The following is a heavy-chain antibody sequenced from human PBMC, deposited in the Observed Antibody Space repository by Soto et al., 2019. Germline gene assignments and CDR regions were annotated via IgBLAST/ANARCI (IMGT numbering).Heavy chain of an antibody. Sequence: EVQLVESGGGLVQPGGSLRLSCAASGFTFNTYWMHWVRQAPGKGLVWVSRANSDGSSTTYADSVKGRFTISRDNARNTLYLQMNSLRAEDTAVYYCTRVVRFGSEEYSYSYGMDVWGQGTTVTVSS. J-gene: IGHJ6*02. CDR2: ANSDGSST. CDR3: TRVVRFGSEEYSYSYGMDV. D-gene: IGHD3-10*01. V-gene: IGHV3-74*03. CDR1: GFTFNTYW.